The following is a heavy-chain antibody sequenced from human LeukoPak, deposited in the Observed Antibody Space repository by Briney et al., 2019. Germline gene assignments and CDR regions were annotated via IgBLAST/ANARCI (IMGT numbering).Heavy chain of an antibody. J-gene: IGHJ4*02. Sequence: GGSLRLSCAVSGITVRSNHMNWVRQAPGKGLEWVSIIYSGGSTYYADSVKGRFTVSRDNSKNTLYLQMNSLRGEDTAVYYCARTNCYRLYGWGQGTLVTVSS. CDR1: GITVRSNH. CDR3: ARTNCYRLYG. D-gene: IGHD2-15*01. V-gene: IGHV3-53*01. CDR2: IYSGGST.